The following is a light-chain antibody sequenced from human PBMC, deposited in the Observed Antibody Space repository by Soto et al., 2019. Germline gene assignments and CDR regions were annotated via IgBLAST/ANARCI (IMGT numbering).Light chain of an antibody. Sequence: EIFLTQSPDNQSVSPGERATLTCRASQSVTNYIAWYQQTPGQAPRLLIYGASNRATGIPARFSGSGSGTEFTLTSSSLQSVDFAVYSCQQYNNWPWTFGQGTKVDTK. CDR1: QSVTNY. J-gene: IGKJ1*01. CDR2: GAS. CDR3: QQYNNWPWT. V-gene: IGKV3-15*01.